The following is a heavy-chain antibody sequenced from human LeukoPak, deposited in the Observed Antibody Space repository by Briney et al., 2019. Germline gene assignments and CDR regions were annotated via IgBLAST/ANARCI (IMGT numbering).Heavy chain of an antibody. J-gene: IGHJ5*02. V-gene: IGHV5-51*01. CDR1: GYSFTSYW. CDR3: ARRVYYGSGSYHLYNWFDP. Sequence: GESLNISCKGSGYSFTSYWIGWVRQMPGKGLEWMGIIYPGDSDTRYSPSFQGQVTISADKSISTAYLQWSSLKASDTAMYYCARRVYYGSGSYHLYNWFDPWGQGTLVTVSS. D-gene: IGHD3-10*01. CDR2: IYPGDSDT.